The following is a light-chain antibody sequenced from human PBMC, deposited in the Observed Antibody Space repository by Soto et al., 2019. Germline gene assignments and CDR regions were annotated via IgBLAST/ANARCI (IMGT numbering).Light chain of an antibody. J-gene: IGKJ5*01. CDR2: EAS. CDR3: QQRHMWPST. V-gene: IGKV3-11*01. Sequence: IVVTKSPATLSLSPWERATLSCRASQSVRSYLDGSQQKPGQAPRLLSYEASIRVTASPASVSGRCSWKAVTSTISILEPEDAAVYYCQQRHMWPSTFGQGTRLEIK. CDR1: QSVRSY.